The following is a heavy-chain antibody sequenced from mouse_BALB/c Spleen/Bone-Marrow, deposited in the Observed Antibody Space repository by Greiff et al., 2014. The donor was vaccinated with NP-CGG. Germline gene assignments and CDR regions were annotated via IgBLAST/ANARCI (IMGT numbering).Heavy chain of an antibody. CDR3: TRSYGSSYEYYFDY. J-gene: IGHJ2*01. D-gene: IGHD1-1*01. CDR1: GYTFTSYW. Sequence: VQLVESGAELVGPGASVKLSCKASGYTFTSYWINWVKQRPGQGLEWIGNIYPSDSYTNYNQKFKDKATLTVDKSSSTAYMQLSSPTSEDSAVYYCTRSYGSSYEYYFDYWGQGTTLTVSS. CDR2: IYPSDSYT. V-gene: IGHV1-69*02.